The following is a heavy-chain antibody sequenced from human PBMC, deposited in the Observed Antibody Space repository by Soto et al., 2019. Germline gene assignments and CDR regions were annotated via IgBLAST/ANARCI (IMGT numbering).Heavy chain of an antibody. CDR2: ISYDGSNK. D-gene: IGHD3-22*01. CDR3: ARDAPWYYDSSGYYVY. J-gene: IGHJ4*02. Sequence: GGFLRLSCAASGFTFSSYAMHWVRQAPGKGLEWVAVISYDGSNKYYADSVKGRFTISRDNSKNTLYLQMNSLRAEDTAVYYCARDAPWYYDSSGYYVYWGQGTLVTVSS. CDR1: GFTFSSYA. V-gene: IGHV3-30-3*01.